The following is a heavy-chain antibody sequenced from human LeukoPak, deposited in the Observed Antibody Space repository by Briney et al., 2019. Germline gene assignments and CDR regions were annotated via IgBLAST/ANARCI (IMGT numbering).Heavy chain of an antibody. CDR2: IYYSGST. CDR3: AKGYSYADNWFDP. CDR1: GGSISSSSYY. D-gene: IGHD5-18*01. J-gene: IGHJ5*02. V-gene: IGHV4-39*01. Sequence: KPSETLSLTCTVSGGSISSSSYYWGWIRQPPGKGLEWIGSIYYSGSTYYNPSLKSRVTISVDTSKNQFSLKLSSVTAADTAVYYCAKGYSYADNWFDPWGQGTLVTVSS.